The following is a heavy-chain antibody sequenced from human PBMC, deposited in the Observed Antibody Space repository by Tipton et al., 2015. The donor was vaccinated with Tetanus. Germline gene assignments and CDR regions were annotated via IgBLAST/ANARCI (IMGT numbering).Heavy chain of an antibody. CDR3: AGQADNWFDP. CDR2: IYYSGTP. Sequence: TLSLTCTVSGGSITSGTYYWGWIRQPPGKGLEWIGNIYYSGTPYYNSPLKSRVPISLDTSKNQFSLKWTSVTAADTAVYYCAGQADNWFDPWGQGAPVSVSS. J-gene: IGHJ5*02. CDR1: GGSITSGTYY. V-gene: IGHV4-39*01.